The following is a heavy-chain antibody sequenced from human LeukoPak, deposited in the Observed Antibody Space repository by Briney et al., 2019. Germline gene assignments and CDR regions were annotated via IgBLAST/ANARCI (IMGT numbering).Heavy chain of an antibody. J-gene: IGHJ3*02. Sequence: GGSLRLSCATSGFTFSNYEMHWVRQATGEGLEWVSAIGTAGDTYYPGSVKGRFTISRDNAKNSFYLQMNNLRAGDTAVYYCSRGGAPAGYAYGIWGHGTVVTVSS. V-gene: IGHV3-13*01. CDR1: GFTFSNYE. CDR3: SRGGAPAGYAYGI. D-gene: IGHD6-13*01. CDR2: IGTAGDT.